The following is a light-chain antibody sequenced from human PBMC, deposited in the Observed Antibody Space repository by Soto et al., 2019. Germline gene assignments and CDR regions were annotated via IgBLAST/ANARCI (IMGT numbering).Light chain of an antibody. V-gene: IGKV1-5*03. J-gene: IGKJ4*01. CDR1: QSVGSW. CDR3: QQYNVYALT. CDR2: NAS. Sequence: DIKMTQAPSTLPASVGDRITITCRASQSVGSWLAWYQQKPGKAPKLLIHNASTLETEVPSRFSGSGSGTEFTLTINSLQPDDFATYHCQQYNVYALTFGGGTKVEIK.